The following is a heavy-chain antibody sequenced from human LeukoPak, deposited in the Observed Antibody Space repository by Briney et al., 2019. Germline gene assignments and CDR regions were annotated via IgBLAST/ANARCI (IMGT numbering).Heavy chain of an antibody. CDR3: ASYGDYDNWFDP. CDR1: GGSISSYY. Sequence: SETLSLTCTVSGGSISSYYWSWIRQPPGKGLEWIGYIYYSGSTNYNPSLKSRVTIPVDTSKNQFSLKLSSVTAADTAVYYCASYGDYDNWFDPWGQGTLVTVSS. D-gene: IGHD4-17*01. V-gene: IGHV4-59*01. J-gene: IGHJ5*02. CDR2: IYYSGST.